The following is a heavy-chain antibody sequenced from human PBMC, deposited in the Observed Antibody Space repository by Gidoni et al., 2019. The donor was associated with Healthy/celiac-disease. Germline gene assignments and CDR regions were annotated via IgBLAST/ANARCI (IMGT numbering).Heavy chain of an antibody. Sequence: QVQLVESGGGVVQPGRSLRLSCAASGFTFSSYGMHWVRQAPGKGLEWVAVISYDGRNKYYADSVKGRFTISRDNSKNTLYLQMNSLRAEDTAVYYCTKGGDTIFGVVTLGPDYWGQGTLVTVSS. CDR3: TKGGDTIFGVVTLGPDY. CDR2: ISYDGRNK. D-gene: IGHD3-3*01. CDR1: GFTFSSYG. V-gene: IGHV3-30*18. J-gene: IGHJ4*02.